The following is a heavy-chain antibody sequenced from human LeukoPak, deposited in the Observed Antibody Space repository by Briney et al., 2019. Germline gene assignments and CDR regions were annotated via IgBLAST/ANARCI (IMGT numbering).Heavy chain of an antibody. CDR2: IYYSVST. Sequence: SETLSLTCTVSGGSISSYYWSWIRQPPGKGLEWIGYIYYSVSTNYNPSLKSRVTISVDTSKNQFSLKLSSVTAADTAVYYCARGPYSTEYYFDYWGQGTLVTVSS. CDR3: ARGPYSTEYYFDY. CDR1: GGSISSYY. J-gene: IGHJ4*02. V-gene: IGHV4-59*01. D-gene: IGHD1-26*01.